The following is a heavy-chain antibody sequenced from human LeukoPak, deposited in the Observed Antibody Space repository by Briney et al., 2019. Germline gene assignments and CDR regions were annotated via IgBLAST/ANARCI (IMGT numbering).Heavy chain of an antibody. J-gene: IGHJ4*02. Sequence: SETLSLTCTVSGGSVSCGSYYWSWIRQPPGKGLEWIGYIYYSGSTNYNPSLKSRVTISVDTSKNQFSLKLSSVTAADTAVYYCARGGKYYDFWSGYEIDYWGQGTLVTVSS. D-gene: IGHD3-3*01. V-gene: IGHV4-61*01. CDR2: IYYSGST. CDR3: ARGGKYYDFWSGYEIDY. CDR1: GGSVSCGSYY.